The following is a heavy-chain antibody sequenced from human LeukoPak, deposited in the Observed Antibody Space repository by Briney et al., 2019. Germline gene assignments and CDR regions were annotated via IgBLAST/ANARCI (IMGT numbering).Heavy chain of an antibody. CDR2: IYYSGST. J-gene: IGHJ3*02. V-gene: IGHV4-59*08. CDR1: GGSTNNYY. CDR3: ARRQYCTSSRCFLAFDI. D-gene: IGHD2-2*01. Sequence: PSETLSLTCAVSGGSTNNYYWGWIRQPPGKGLEWIGYIYYSGSTNYNPSLKSRVTISVDTSKNEFSLRLSSVTAADTAVYYCARRQYCTSSRCFLAFDIWGRGTMVTVSP.